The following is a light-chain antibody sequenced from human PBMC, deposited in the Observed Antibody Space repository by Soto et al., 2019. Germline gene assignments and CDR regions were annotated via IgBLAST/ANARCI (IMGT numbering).Light chain of an antibody. CDR2: GAS. CDR1: QSVSSN. Sequence: IVMPKSTATLSVSPAERATLSCRASQSVSSNLAWYQQKPGQAPRLLIYGASTRATGIPARFSGSGSGTEFTLTISSLQSEDFAVYYCQQYNNWPLTFGGGTKVDIK. V-gene: IGKV3-15*01. J-gene: IGKJ4*01. CDR3: QQYNNWPLT.